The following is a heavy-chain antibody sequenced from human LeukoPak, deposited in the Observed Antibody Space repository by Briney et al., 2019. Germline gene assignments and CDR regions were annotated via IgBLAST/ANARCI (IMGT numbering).Heavy chain of an antibody. J-gene: IGHJ6*03. CDR3: ARGVVVVPAAIQGIYYYYYMDV. Sequence: PSETLSLTCTVSGGSISSYYWSWIRQPPGKGLEWIGEINHIGSTNYNPSPKSRVTISVDTSKNQFSLKLSSVTAADTAVYYCARGVVVVPAAIQGIYYYYYMDVWGKGTTVTVSS. CDR1: GGSISSYY. D-gene: IGHD2-2*02. CDR2: INHIGST. V-gene: IGHV4-34*01.